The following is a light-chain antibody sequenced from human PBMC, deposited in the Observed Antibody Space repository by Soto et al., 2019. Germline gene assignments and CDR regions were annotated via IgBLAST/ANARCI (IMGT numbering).Light chain of an antibody. J-gene: IGKJ1*01. V-gene: IGKV1-5*03. CDR2: KAS. CDR3: QQYSSYQWT. Sequence: DIQMTQSPSTLSVSVGDRVTITCRASQSIRSWLAWYQQKPGKAPKLLVYKASSLKSGVPSRFSGSGSGTEFTLHISSLQPDDFATYYCQQYSSYQWTFGQGTKVEIK. CDR1: QSIRSW.